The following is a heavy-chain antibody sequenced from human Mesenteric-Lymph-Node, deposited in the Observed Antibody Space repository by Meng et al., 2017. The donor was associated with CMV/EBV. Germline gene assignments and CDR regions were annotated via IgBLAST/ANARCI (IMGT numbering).Heavy chain of an antibody. CDR1: GFTFSSYS. CDR2: ISSSSSYI. Sequence: GESLKISCVASGFTFSSYSMNWVRQAPGKGLEWVSSISSSSSYIYYADSVKGRFTISRDNAKNSLYLQMNSLRAEDTAVYYCARDLYCSGGSCYSVGAFDIWGQGTMVTVSS. CDR3: ARDLYCSGGSCYSVGAFDI. J-gene: IGHJ3*02. D-gene: IGHD2-15*01. V-gene: IGHV3-21*01.